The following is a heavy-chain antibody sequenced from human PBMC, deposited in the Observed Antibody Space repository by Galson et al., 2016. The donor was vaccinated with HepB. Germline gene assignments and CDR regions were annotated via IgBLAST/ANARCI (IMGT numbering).Heavy chain of an antibody. J-gene: IGHJ4*02. CDR2: ISDSSTYI. Sequence: LRLSCAASGFTFSDYYMSWIRQAPGKGLEWVSYISDSSTYINYADSVKGRFTISRDNAKNSVYLQMHSLRGDDTAVYYCARTLYTSSSAIYYWGQGTLVTVSS. D-gene: IGHD6-6*01. CDR3: ARTLYTSSSAIYY. CDR1: GFTFSDYY. V-gene: IGHV3-11*06.